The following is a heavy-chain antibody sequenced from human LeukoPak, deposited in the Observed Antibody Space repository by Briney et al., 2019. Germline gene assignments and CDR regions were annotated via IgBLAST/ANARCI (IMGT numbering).Heavy chain of an antibody. CDR1: GGSISSGSYY. CDR3: ARDIYYGSDWFDP. V-gene: IGHV4-61*02. D-gene: IGHD3-10*01. CDR2: IYTRGST. Sequence: SQTLSLTCTVSGGSISSGSYYWSWIRQPAGKGLERIGRIYTRGSTNYNPSLKSRVTISVDTSKNQFSLKLSSVTAADTALYYCARDIYYGSDWFDPWGQGTLVTVSS. J-gene: IGHJ5*02.